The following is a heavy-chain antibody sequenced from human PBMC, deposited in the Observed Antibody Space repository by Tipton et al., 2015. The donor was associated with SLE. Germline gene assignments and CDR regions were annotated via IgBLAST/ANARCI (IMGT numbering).Heavy chain of an antibody. J-gene: IGHJ4*02. CDR2: IYTSGST. D-gene: IGHD1-26*01. Sequence: TLSLTCTVSGGSISSGSYYWSWIRQPAGKGLEWIGYIYTSGSTNYNPSLKSRVTISVDTSKNQFSLKLSSVTAADTAVYYCAREGSLAFDYWGQGTLVTVSS. CDR3: AREGSLAFDY. CDR1: GGSISSGSYY. V-gene: IGHV4-61*09.